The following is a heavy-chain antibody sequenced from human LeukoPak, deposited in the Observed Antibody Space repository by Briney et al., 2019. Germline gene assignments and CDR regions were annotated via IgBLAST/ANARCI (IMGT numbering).Heavy chain of an antibody. J-gene: IGHJ6*02. CDR1: GGSISSGGYY. D-gene: IGHD3-22*01. CDR2: IYYSGST. V-gene: IGHV4-31*03. Sequence: SETLSLTCTVSGGSISSGGYYWSWIRQHPGKGLEWIGYIYYSGSTYYNPSLKSRVTISVDTSKNQFSLKLSSVTAADTAVYYCARSVSSGYYPYYYYYGMDVWGQGTTVTVSS. CDR3: ARSVSSGYYPYYYYYGMDV.